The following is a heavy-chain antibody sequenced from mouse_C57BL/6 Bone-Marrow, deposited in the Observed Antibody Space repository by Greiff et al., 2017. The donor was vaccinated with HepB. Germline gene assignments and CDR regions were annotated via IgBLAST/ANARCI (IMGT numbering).Heavy chain of an antibody. CDR1: GFTFSDYG. D-gene: IGHD2-5*01. V-gene: IGHV5-15*01. CDR2: ISNLAYSI. CDR3: ARWNSNYDYAMDY. Sequence: EVKLMESGGGLVQPGGSLKLSCAASGFTFSDYGMAWVRQAPRKGPEWVAFISNLAYSIYYADTVTGRFTISRENAKNTLYLEMSSLRSEDTAMYYCARWNSNYDYAMDYWGQGTSVTVSS. J-gene: IGHJ4*01.